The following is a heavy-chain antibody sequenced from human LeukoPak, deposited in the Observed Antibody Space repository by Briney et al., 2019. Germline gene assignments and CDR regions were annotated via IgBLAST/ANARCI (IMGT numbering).Heavy chain of an antibody. Sequence: GRSLRLSCAASGFTFSSYTMHWVRQAPGKGLEWVAVISYDGSNKYYADSVKGRFTISRDNAKNSLYLQMNSLRAEDTAVYYCARDPGSRRDSSGWGQGTLVTVSS. J-gene: IGHJ4*02. V-gene: IGHV3-30-3*01. CDR1: GFTFSSYT. D-gene: IGHD6-25*01. CDR2: ISYDGSNK. CDR3: ARDPGSRRDSSG.